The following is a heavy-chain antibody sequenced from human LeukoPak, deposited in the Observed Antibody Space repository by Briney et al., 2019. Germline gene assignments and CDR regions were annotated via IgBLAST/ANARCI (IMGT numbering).Heavy chain of an antibody. D-gene: IGHD1-26*01. Sequence: GESLKISCQGSGYPFSTYWIGWVRQLPGKGLEWMGIIYPGDSDTRYSPSFQGQVTISVDKSMSTAYLQWSSLKASNTAMYYCARSYYHEGGYLFDYWGQGTLVTVSS. CDR3: ARSYYHEGGYLFDY. J-gene: IGHJ4*02. V-gene: IGHV5-51*01. CDR2: IYPGDSDT. CDR1: GYPFSTYW.